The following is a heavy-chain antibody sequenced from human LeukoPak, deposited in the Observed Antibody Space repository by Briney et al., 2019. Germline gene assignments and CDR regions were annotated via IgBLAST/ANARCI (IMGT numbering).Heavy chain of an antibody. Sequence: PSETLSLTCTVSGDSISTYYWSWIRQPPGKGLEWIGYIYYRVTSDYSPSLKSRVTMSVDMSTRQISLKLSSVTAADTAVYYCARAVGGDGSGSLWGPGTLVTVSS. CDR2: IYYRVTS. CDR1: GDSISTYY. J-gene: IGHJ4*02. D-gene: IGHD3-10*01. V-gene: IGHV4-59*01. CDR3: ARAVGGDGSGSL.